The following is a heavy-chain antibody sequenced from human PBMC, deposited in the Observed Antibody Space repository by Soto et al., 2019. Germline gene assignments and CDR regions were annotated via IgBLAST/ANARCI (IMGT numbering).Heavy chain of an antibody. J-gene: IGHJ4*01. V-gene: IGHV3-21*01. Sequence: GGSLRLSCAASGFTFSSYSMNWVRQAPGKGLEWVSSISSSSSYIYYADSVKGRFTISRDNAKNSLYLQMNSLRAEDTAVYYCARVGGSPTYYFDYWGHETLFTVAS. D-gene: IGHD2-15*01. CDR1: GFTFSSYS. CDR3: ARVGGSPTYYFDY. CDR2: ISSSSSYI.